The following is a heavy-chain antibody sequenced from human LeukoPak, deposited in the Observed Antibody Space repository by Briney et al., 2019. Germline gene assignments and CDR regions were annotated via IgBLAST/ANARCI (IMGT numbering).Heavy chain of an antibody. CDR2: IDPSDSYT. J-gene: IGHJ4*02. V-gene: IGHV5-10-1*01. D-gene: IGHD1-26*01. CDR3: ARHGEWELLVGDY. CDR1: GYSFTSYW. Sequence: GESLKISCKGSGYSFTSYWISWVRQMPGKGLEWMGRIDPSDSYTNYSPSFQGHVTISADKSISTAYLQWSSLKASDTAMYYCARHGEWELLVGDYWGQGTLVTVSS.